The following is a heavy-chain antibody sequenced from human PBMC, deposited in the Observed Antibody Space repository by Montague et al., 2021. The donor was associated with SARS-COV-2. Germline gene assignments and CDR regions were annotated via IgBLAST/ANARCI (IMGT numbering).Heavy chain of an antibody. V-gene: IGHV3-23*03. Sequence: SLRLSCAASGLTFSSYAMSWVRQAPGKGLEWVSVIYSGGSSTYYADSVKGRFTISRDNSKNTLYLQMNSLRAEDTAVYYCAKEVLLGTADYYGMDVWGQGTTVTVSS. CDR3: AKEVLLGTADYYGMDV. CDR1: GLTFSSYA. D-gene: IGHD5-18*01. CDR2: IYSGGSST. J-gene: IGHJ6*02.